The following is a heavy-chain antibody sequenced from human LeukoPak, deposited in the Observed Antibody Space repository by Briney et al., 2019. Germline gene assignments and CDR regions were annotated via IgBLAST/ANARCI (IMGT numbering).Heavy chain of an antibody. Sequence: GGSLRLSCAPSGFTFSTYAMHWVRHAPGEGLEWVAVISYDGSNKYYADSMKGRFTISRDNSKNTLYLQMNSLRAEGTAVYYCAKVGMGALDYWGQGTLVSVSS. CDR1: GFTFSTYA. J-gene: IGHJ4*02. V-gene: IGHV3-30*04. CDR2: ISYDGSNK. CDR3: AKVGMGALDY. D-gene: IGHD1-26*01.